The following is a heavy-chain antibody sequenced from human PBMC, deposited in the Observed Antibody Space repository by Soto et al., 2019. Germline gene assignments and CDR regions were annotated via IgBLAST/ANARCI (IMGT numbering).Heavy chain of an antibody. V-gene: IGHV4-4*02. D-gene: IGHD3-22*01. J-gene: IGHJ4*02. CDR2: IYHSGST. Sequence: PSETKSLTCDVSGGYISSSNWWSWVRQPPGKGLEWIGEIYHSGSTNYNPSLKSRVTTSVDKSKNKFSLKLSSVPAADTAVFYCATIYDRSGYYGTGWDYWGQGTLVTVSS. CDR3: ATIYDRSGYYGTGWDY. CDR1: GGYISSSNW.